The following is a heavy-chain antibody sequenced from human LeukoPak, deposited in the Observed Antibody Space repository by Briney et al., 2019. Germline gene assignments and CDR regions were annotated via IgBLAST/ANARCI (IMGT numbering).Heavy chain of an antibody. D-gene: IGHD2-2*01. CDR3: ARGCTSTSCYDY. Sequence: GGSLRLSCAASGFTFSNYAMSWVRQAPGKGLEWVSAISGSGGSAYYADSVKGRFTISRDNSKNTMYLQMNSLRAEDTAVYYCARGCTSTSCYDYWGQGTLVTVSS. J-gene: IGHJ4*02. CDR1: GFTFSNYA. CDR2: ISGSGGSA. V-gene: IGHV3-23*01.